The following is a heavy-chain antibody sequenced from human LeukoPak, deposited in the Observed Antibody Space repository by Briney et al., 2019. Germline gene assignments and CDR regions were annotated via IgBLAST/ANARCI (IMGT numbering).Heavy chain of an antibody. V-gene: IGHV3-23*01. D-gene: IGHD6-19*01. CDR2: INTSGGNT. Sequence: GGSLRLSCAASAFTFSSYAMTCVRQAPGKGLEWVSVINTSGGNTDYADPVKGRFTTSRDNSKNTLYLQMNSLRAEDTAVYYCAKGSGWYVWGQGTLVTVSS. CDR3: AKGSGWYV. J-gene: IGHJ4*02. CDR1: AFTFSSYA.